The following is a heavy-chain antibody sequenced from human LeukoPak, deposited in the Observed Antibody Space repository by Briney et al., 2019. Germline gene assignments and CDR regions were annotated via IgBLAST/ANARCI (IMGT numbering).Heavy chain of an antibody. CDR2: ISGSGGST. D-gene: IGHD3-10*01. V-gene: IGHV3-23*01. CDR3: AKFGDGSGSYYYYYGMAA. CDR1: GFTFSSYA. Sequence: PGGSLRLSCAASGFTFSSYAMSWVRQAPGKGLEWVSAISGSGGSTYYPDSVKGRFTISRDNSKNTLYLQMNSLRAEDTAVYYCAKFGDGSGSYYYYYGMAAGGKGTTATVSP. J-gene: IGHJ6*04.